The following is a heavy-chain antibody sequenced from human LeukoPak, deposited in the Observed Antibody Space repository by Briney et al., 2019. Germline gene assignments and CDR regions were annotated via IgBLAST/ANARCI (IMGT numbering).Heavy chain of an antibody. J-gene: IGHJ6*03. CDR3: ARGGKNVLRFLEWLFYYMDV. D-gene: IGHD3-3*01. CDR1: GGSVSSGSYY. CDR2: IYYSGST. Sequence: PSETLSLTCTVSGGSVSSGSYYWSWIRQPPGKGLERIGYIYYSGSTNYNPSLKSRVTISVDTSKNQFSLKLSSVTAADTAVYYCARGGKNVLRFLEWLFYYMDVWGKGTTVTVSS. V-gene: IGHV4-61*01.